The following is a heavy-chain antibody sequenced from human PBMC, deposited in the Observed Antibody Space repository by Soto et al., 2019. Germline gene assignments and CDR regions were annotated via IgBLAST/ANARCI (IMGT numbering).Heavy chain of an antibody. CDR2: INPNGDLT. J-gene: IGHJ6*03. CDR3: ARESGGATATLDYYYFYMDV. Sequence: VQLVQSGAEVKKPGASVKVSCKTSGDSFNDYYIHWVRQAPGQGLEWMGWINPNGDLTKYAQKFQGRVTVTRDTAIRTVYQDLSSLRSDDTAVYYCARESGGATATLDYYYFYMDVWGKGTTVTVSS. V-gene: IGHV1-2*02. D-gene: IGHD5-12*01. CDR1: GDSFNDYY.